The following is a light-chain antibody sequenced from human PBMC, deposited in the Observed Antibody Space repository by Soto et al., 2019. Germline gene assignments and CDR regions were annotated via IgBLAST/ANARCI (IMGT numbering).Light chain of an antibody. CDR1: QSVSSSY. CDR2: DAS. V-gene: IGKV3-11*01. Sequence: EIVLTQSPDTLSLSPGERATLSCRASQSVSSSYLAWYQQKPGQAPRLLIYDASNRATGIPARFSGSGSGTDFTLTITSLEPEDFAVYYCQHRSNWLAFGGGTKVDIK. CDR3: QHRSNWLA. J-gene: IGKJ4*01.